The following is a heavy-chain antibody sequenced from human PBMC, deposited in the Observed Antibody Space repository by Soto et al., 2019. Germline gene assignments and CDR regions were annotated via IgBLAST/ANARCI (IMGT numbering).Heavy chain of an antibody. CDR3: AKAWTLDV. J-gene: IGHJ6*04. CDR1: GLTFSSSA. CDR2: ISGSGGST. Sequence: VQLLESGGDLVQPGGSLRLSCAASGLTFSSSAMSWVRQAPGRGLEWVSAISGSGGSTYHADSVKGRFTISRDISKNTLYLQMDSLRVEDTAIYYCAKAWTLDVWGKGTTVTVSS. D-gene: IGHD1-1*01. V-gene: IGHV3-23*01.